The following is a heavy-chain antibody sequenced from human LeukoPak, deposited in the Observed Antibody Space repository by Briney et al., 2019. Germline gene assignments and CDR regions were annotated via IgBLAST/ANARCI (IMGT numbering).Heavy chain of an antibody. CDR3: ARKGVGGELGGFDY. CDR1: GFTFDDYG. D-gene: IGHD3-16*01. J-gene: IGHJ4*02. V-gene: IGHV3-20*01. Sequence: PGGSLRLSCAASGFTFDDYGMSWVRQAPGKGLEWVSGLNRNGDITGYADSVKGRFIISRDNAKNSLYLQMNSLRAEDTALYHCARKGVGGELGGFDYWGQGTLVTVSS. CDR2: LNRNGDIT.